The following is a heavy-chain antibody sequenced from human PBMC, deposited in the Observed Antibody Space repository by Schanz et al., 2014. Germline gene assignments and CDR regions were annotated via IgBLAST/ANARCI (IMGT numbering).Heavy chain of an antibody. Sequence: ESGGGLVQPGGSLRLSCAASGFTFSSYWMSWVRQAPGKGLEWVANIKQDGSETYYVDSLKGRFTISSDNAKNSLYLQMNSLRAEDTAVYYCARIRYCSSTNCYGFDPWGQGTLVTVSS. V-gene: IGHV3-7*01. D-gene: IGHD2-2*01. J-gene: IGHJ5*02. CDR1: GFTFSSYW. CDR3: ARIRYCSSTNCYGFDP. CDR2: IKQDGSET.